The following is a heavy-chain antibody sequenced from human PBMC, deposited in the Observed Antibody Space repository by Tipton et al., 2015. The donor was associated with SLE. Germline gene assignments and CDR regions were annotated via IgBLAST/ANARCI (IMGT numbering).Heavy chain of an antibody. J-gene: IGHJ4*02. D-gene: IGHD6-13*01. CDR1: GYSISSGFY. CDR3: ASSHSSSRNKADY. CDR2: IYRSGST. V-gene: IGHV4-38-2*01. Sequence: TLSLTCAFSGYSISSGFYRGWLRQPPGKGVEWIGSIYRSGSTYYNPPLKSRVTISVDTAKNQFSLKLSSVTAADTAVYYCASSHSSSRNKADYWGQGTLVTVSS.